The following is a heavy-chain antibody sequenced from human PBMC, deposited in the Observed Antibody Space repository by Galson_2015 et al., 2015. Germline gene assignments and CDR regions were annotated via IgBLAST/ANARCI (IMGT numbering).Heavy chain of an antibody. CDR3: ARVRAGATTVDY. J-gene: IGHJ4*02. V-gene: IGHV3-30*09. CDR2: ISYDGNNK. D-gene: IGHD1-26*01. Sequence: SLRLSCAASRFTFSSYALHWVRQAPGKGLEWVAIISYDGNNKYYADSVKGRFAISRDNAKNSLYLQMNSLRAEDTAVYYCARVRAGATTVDYWGQGTLVTVSS. CDR1: RFTFSSYA.